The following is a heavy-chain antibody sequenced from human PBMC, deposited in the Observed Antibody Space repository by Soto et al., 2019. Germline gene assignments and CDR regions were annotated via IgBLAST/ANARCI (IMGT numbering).Heavy chain of an antibody. CDR2: IKTDGSEK. D-gene: IGHD3-16*01. CDR3: ARPRRGSPEDV. J-gene: IGHJ6*02. Sequence: EVQLVESGGGLVQPGGSLRLSCEASGFTFSAYWMGWVRQAPGTGLQWVATIKTDGSEKYYVDSVTGRFTISTDNDKNSLYLQRNTLRAEDTGVYYCARPRRGSPEDVWGQGTTVTVSS. CDR1: GFTFSAYW. V-gene: IGHV3-7*05.